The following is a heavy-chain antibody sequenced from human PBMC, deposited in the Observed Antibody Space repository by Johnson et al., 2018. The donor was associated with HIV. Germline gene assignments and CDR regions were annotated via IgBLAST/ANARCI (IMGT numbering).Heavy chain of an antibody. V-gene: IGHV3-30-3*01. CDR3: AKDGHRYGRGPDAFDI. CDR1: GFTFSSYA. Sequence: QVQLVESGGGVVQPGRSLRLSCAASGFTFSSYAMHWVRQAPGKGLDWVAIISYDGSNEYYADSVKGRFTISIDNSKKTVYMQMNSLRAEDTAVYYCAKDGHRYGRGPDAFDIWGQGTMVTVSS. D-gene: IGHD5-18*01. CDR2: ISYDGSNE. J-gene: IGHJ3*02.